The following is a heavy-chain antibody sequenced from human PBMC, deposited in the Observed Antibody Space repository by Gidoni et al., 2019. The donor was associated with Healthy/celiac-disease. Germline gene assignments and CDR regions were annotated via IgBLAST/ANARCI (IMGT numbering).Heavy chain of an antibody. J-gene: IGHJ3*02. CDR2: MNTNIVNT. V-gene: IGHV1-8*01. CDR1: GYTFPSYD. D-gene: IGHD3-10*01. CDR3: AAYYPVTRAFDI. Sequence: QVQLVQSGAEVKKPGASVKVSCKASGYTFPSYDINWVRQATVQRLEWMGWMNTNIVNTGYAQKFQGRVTMTRNTSISTAYMELSSLRSEDTAVYYCAAYYPVTRAFDIWGQGTMVTVSS.